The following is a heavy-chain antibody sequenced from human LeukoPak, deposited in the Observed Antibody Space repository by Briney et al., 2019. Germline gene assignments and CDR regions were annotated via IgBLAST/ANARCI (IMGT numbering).Heavy chain of an antibody. CDR3: ARSRSGYSYDHAAFEI. J-gene: IGHJ3*02. D-gene: IGHD5-18*01. V-gene: IGHV4-59*01. CDR2: IDYRGST. Sequence: SETLTLTCTVSGGSISTYYWSWLRQSPGKALEWIAYIDYRGSTTYNPSLGSRVTISVDTSRNQFSLKLSSVTAADTAVYYCARSRSGYSYDHAAFEIWGQGTLVTVSS. CDR1: GGSISTYY.